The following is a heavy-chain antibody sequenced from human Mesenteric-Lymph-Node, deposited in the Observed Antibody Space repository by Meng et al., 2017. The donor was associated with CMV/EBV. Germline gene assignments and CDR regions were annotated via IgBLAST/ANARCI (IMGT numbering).Heavy chain of an antibody. Sequence: GSLRLSCGVYGGSFSGYYWTWIRQPPGKGLECIGEIIHSGSTNYYPSLNSRVTISIDTSKNHFSLKVSLKLSSVTAADTAVYFCARLHYYDSSGYYADYWGQGTLVTVSS. CDR2: IIHSGST. CDR3: ARLHYYDSSGYYADY. CDR1: GGSFSGYY. D-gene: IGHD3-22*01. J-gene: IGHJ4*02. V-gene: IGHV4-34*12.